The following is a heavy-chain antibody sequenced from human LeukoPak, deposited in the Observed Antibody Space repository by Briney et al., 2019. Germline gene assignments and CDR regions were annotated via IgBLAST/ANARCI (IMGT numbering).Heavy chain of an antibody. Sequence: GGSLRLSCEASGFSMSVYWMSRVRQAPGKGLEWVGNIKQDGSVRNYVDSVKGRFTISRDNAKKSLYLQMNSLRAEDTAVYYCARDWGAYYHFFDYWGQGTLVTVSS. CDR1: GFSMSVYW. D-gene: IGHD3-22*01. CDR3: ARDWGAYYHFFDY. J-gene: IGHJ4*02. V-gene: IGHV3-7*01. CDR2: IKQDGSVR.